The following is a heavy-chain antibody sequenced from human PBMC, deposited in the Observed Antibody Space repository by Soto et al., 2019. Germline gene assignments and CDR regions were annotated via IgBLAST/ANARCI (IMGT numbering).Heavy chain of an antibody. Sequence: SETLSLTCTVSGGSISSYYWSWIRQPPGKGLEWIGYIYYSGSTNYNPSLKSRVTISVDTSKNQFSLKLSSVTAADTAVYYCARAEKWFVLDYWGQGTLVTSPQ. CDR1: GGSISSYY. J-gene: IGHJ4*02. D-gene: IGHD3-10*01. CDR2: IYYSGST. V-gene: IGHV4-59*08. CDR3: ARAEKWFVLDY.